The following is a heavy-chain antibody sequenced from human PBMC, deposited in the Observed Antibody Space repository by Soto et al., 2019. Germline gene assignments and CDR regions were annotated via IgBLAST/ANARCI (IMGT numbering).Heavy chain of an antibody. Sequence: WGSLRISCASPGFTFSGYAMTWVRQAPGKGLEWVSAVTANGGSTYSADSVKGRFTISRDNSKNTLFLQMNSLRAEDTAVYYCASLGLGDWANDSYYYGMDVWGQGTPVTVSS. J-gene: IGHJ6*01. CDR3: ASLGLGDWANDSYYYGMDV. CDR1: GFTFSGYA. V-gene: IGHV3-23*01. D-gene: IGHD2-21*02. CDR2: VTANGGST.